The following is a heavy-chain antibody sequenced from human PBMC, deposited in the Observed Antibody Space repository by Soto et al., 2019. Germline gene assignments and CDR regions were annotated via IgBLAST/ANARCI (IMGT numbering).Heavy chain of an antibody. CDR3: ARVFGFGGMEV. J-gene: IGHJ6*02. D-gene: IGHD3-10*01. Sequence: SDTLSLTCTVSRASISRLCFYWNWFRQRPGEGFEWIGYIYYSGRHYYNPSLQSRVTHSVDTSKNHFSLKLRSVPAAETAVYYCARVFGFGGMEVWGQGTTVTVSS. V-gene: IGHV4-31*03. CDR1: RASISRLCFY. CDR2: IYYSGRH.